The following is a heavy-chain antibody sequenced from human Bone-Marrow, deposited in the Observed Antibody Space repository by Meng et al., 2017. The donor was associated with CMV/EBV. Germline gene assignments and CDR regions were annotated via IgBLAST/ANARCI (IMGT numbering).Heavy chain of an antibody. J-gene: IGHJ6*01. D-gene: IGHD7-27*01. CDR1: GFTFSSYE. CDR3: ATGCLTGEVYYYGMDV. Sequence: GGSLRLSCAASGFTFSSYEMNWVRQAPGKGLEWVSYISSSGSTIYYADSVKGRFTISRDNAKNSLYLQMNSLRAEDTAVYYCATGCLTGEVYYYGMDVWGPGPTVTGSS. V-gene: IGHV3-48*03. CDR2: ISSSGSTI.